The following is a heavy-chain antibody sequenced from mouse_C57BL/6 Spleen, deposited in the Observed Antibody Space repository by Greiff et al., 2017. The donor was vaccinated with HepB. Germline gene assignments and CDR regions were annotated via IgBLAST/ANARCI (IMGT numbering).Heavy chain of an antibody. Sequence: VQLKESGAELVRPGASVKLSCTASGFNIKDDYMHWVKQRPEQGLEWIGWIDPENGDTEYASKFQGKATITADTSSNTAYLQLSSLTSEDTAVYYCTTDYGSSYLAWFADWGQGTLVTVSA. CDR3: TTDYGSSYLAWFAD. V-gene: IGHV14-4*01. CDR1: GFNIKDDY. J-gene: IGHJ3*01. CDR2: IDPENGDT. D-gene: IGHD1-1*01.